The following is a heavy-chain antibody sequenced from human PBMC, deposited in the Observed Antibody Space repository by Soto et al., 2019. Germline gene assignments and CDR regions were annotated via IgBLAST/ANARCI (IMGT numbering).Heavy chain of an antibody. J-gene: IGHJ4*02. CDR2: IYHSGVT. Sequence: QVQLQESYPGLVKPSGTLSLTCAVSGDSITSSNCWSWVRQAPGKGLEWIGEIYHSGVTTYNPSLKSRATISVDPSNNLFSLKLNSVTAADTAVYFCARDLGTGTDYWGRGTLVTVAS. CDR3: ARDLGTGTDY. V-gene: IGHV4-4*02. CDR1: GDSITSSNC. D-gene: IGHD1-1*01.